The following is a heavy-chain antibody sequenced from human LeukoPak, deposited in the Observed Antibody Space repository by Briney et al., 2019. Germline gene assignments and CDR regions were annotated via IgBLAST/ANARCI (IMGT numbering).Heavy chain of an antibody. CDR2: ISGSGEST. Sequence: QPGGSVRLSCAASGFTFTGHAMSWVRQAPGKGLEWVSAISGSGESTYYADSVKGRFTISRDNSQHTLYLQMNSLRADDTAVYYCAKDLSRSRAVTGTLDVWGQGTTVTVSS. D-gene: IGHD6-19*01. J-gene: IGHJ6*02. V-gene: IGHV3-23*01. CDR3: AKDLSRSRAVTGTLDV. CDR1: GFTFTGHA.